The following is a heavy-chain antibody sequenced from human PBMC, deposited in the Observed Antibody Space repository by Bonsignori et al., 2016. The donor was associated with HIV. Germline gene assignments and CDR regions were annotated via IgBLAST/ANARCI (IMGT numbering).Heavy chain of an antibody. Sequence: QVQLQQWGAGLLKPSETLSLTCTVYGESFSGYYWSWIRQPPGKGLEWIGEINHRGSTNYNPSLKSRVIILVDTSKNQFSLNLSSVTPRTQLLYCARGRNITMFGEFQTRNWFDPRADGTRGHR. V-gene: IGHV4-34*01. CDR3: ARGRNITMFGEFQTRNWFDP. CDR1: GESFSGYY. D-gene: IGHD3-10*02. CDR2: INHRGST. J-gene: IGHJ5*02.